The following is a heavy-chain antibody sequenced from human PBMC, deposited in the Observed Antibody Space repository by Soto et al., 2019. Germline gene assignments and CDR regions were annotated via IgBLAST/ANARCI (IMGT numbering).Heavy chain of an antibody. J-gene: IGHJ4*02. Sequence: GGSLRLSCAASGFIFSNYEMNWVRQAPGKGLEWLSYIASNGNTIYYANSVKGRFTVSRDNAKGSLYLQMNSLRAADTAVYYCARGYCSGSTCYSGGYWGQGTLVTVSS. CDR2: IASNGNTI. CDR1: GFIFSNYE. V-gene: IGHV3-48*03. D-gene: IGHD2-15*01. CDR3: ARGYCSGSTCYSGGY.